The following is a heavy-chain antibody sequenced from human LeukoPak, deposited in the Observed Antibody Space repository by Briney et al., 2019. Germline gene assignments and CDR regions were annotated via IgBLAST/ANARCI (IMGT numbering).Heavy chain of an antibody. CDR3: ARGWDHDSGGRPTAYVY. CDR2: IIPLFGTA. V-gene: IGHV1-69*13. Sequence: ASVKVSCKASGYTFTSYYMHWVRQAPGQGLEWMGGIIPLFGTANYAQKFQGRVTITADESTSTAYMELTSLRSEDTAVYYCARGWDHDSGGRPTAYVYWGQGALVTVSS. J-gene: IGHJ4*02. CDR1: GYTFTSYY. D-gene: IGHD2-15*01.